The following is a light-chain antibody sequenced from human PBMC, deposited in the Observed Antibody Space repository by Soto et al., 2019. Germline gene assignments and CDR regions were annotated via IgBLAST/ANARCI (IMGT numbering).Light chain of an antibody. Sequence: QSALTQPRSASGSPGQSVTISCTGTSNDVGGYNFVSWYQQHPGKVPKLFIYDVSRRPSGVPDRFSGSKSGNTASLTISGLQAEDEADYYCSSYAGSYTLVFGGGTKVTVL. V-gene: IGLV2-11*01. CDR3: SSYAGSYTLV. CDR1: SNDVGGYNF. J-gene: IGLJ2*01. CDR2: DVS.